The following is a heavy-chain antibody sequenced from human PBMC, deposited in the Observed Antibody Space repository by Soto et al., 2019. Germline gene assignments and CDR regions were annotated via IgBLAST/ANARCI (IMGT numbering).Heavy chain of an antibody. V-gene: IGHV1-69*06. Sequence: QVQLVQSGAEVKKPGSSVKVSCKASGGTFSSYAISWVRQAPGQGLEWMGGIIPIFGTANYAQKFQGRVTITADKSTSTAYMELSSLRSDDTDVYYCARDSVYSGSYDPLGAFDIWGQGTMVTVSS. CDR2: IIPIFGTA. CDR1: GGTFSSYA. D-gene: IGHD1-26*01. J-gene: IGHJ3*02. CDR3: ARDSVYSGSYDPLGAFDI.